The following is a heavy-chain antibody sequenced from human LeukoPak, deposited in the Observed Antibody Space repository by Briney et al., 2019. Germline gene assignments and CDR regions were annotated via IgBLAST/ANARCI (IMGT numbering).Heavy chain of an antibody. CDR3: ARADLMLGYCSSTSCYSYFDY. V-gene: IGHV3-21*01. CDR1: GFTFSSYS. J-gene: IGHJ4*02. CDR2: ISSSSSYI. D-gene: IGHD2-2*01. Sequence: PGGSLRLSCAASGFTFSSYSMNWVRQAPGKGLEWVSSISSSSSYIYYADSVKGRFTISRDNAKNSLYLQMNSLRAEDTAVYYCARADLMLGYCSSTSCYSYFDYWGQGTLVTVSS.